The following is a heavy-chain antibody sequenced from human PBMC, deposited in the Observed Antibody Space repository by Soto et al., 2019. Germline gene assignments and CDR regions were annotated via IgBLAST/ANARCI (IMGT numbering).Heavy chain of an antibody. V-gene: IGHV1-69*01. D-gene: IGHD2-2*01. Sequence: QVQLVQSGAEVKKPGSSVKVSCKASGGTFGSYAISWVRQAPGQGLEWRGGIIPIPGTANYAQEFQGRVTIAADESTSTAYRERSSLRAEDTAVYYCARSKCSSTRVEIYYYYYYGMDVCGQGTTVTVSS. CDR3: ARSKCSSTRVEIYYYYYYGMDV. CDR1: GGTFGSYA. CDR2: IIPIPGTA. J-gene: IGHJ6*02.